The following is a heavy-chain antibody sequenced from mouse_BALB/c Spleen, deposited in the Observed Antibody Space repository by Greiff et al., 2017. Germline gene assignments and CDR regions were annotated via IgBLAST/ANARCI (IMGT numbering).Heavy chain of an antibody. CDR3: AREGGVYYDYAWFAY. J-gene: IGHJ3*01. Sequence: EVHLVESGGGLVQPGGSRKLSCAASGFTFSSFGMHWVRQAPEKGLEWVAYISSGSSTIYYADTVKGRFTISRDNPKNTLFLQMTSLRSEDTAMYYCAREGGVYYDYAWFAYWGQGTLVTVSA. D-gene: IGHD2-4*01. V-gene: IGHV5-17*02. CDR2: ISSGSSTI. CDR1: GFTFSSFG.